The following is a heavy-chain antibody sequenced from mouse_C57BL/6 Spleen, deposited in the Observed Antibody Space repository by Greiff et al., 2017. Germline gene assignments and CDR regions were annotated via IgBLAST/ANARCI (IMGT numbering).Heavy chain of an antibody. V-gene: IGHV5-17*01. J-gene: IGHJ2*01. D-gene: IGHD1-1*01. Sequence: EVKVVESGGGLVKPGGSLKLSCAASGFTFSDYGMHWVRQAPEKGLEWVAYISSGSSTIYYADTVKGRFTISRDNAKNTLFLQMTSLRSEDTAMYYCATAVVARSYYFDYWGQGTTLTVSS. CDR1: GFTFSDYG. CDR3: ATAVVARSYYFDY. CDR2: ISSGSSTI.